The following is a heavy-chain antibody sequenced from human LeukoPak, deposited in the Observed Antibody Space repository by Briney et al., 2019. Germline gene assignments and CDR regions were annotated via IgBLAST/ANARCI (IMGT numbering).Heavy chain of an antibody. J-gene: IGHJ5*02. CDR2: IDQDGNEK. CDR3: ARNLITMVRQLYNWFDP. V-gene: IGHV3-7*01. CDR1: GFTFSSYW. D-gene: IGHD3-10*01. Sequence: GGSLRLSCAASGFTFSSYWMSWVRQAPGKGLEWVANIDQDGNEKYYVDSVKGRFTISRDNAKNSLYLQMNSVSVEDTAVYYCARNLITMVRQLYNWFDPWGQGTLVTVSS.